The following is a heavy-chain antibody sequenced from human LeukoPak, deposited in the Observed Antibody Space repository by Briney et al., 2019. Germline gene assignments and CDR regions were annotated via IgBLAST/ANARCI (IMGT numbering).Heavy chain of an antibody. J-gene: IGHJ6*03. D-gene: IGHD5-18*01. CDR2: INHSGST. CDR1: GGSISSYY. CDR3: ARRGYSYGYWGESYYYYYYMDV. V-gene: IGHV4-34*01. Sequence: SETLSLTCTVSGGSISSYYWSWIRQPPGKGLEWIGEINHSGSTNYNPSLKSRVTISVDTSKNQFSLKLSSVTAADTAVYYCARRGYSYGYWGESYYYYYYMDVWGKGTTVTISS.